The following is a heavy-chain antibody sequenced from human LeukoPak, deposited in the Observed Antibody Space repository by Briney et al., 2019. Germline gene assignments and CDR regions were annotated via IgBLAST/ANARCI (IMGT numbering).Heavy chain of an antibody. CDR2: ISYDGSNK. V-gene: IGHV3-30*18. J-gene: IGHJ4*02. Sequence: GGSLRLSCAASGFTFSSYGMHWVRQAPGKGLEWVAVISYDGSNKYYADSVKGRFTISRDNSKNTLYLQMNSLRAEDTAVYYCAQAHFHCGGDCHPLDYWGQGTLVTVSS. CDR1: GFTFSSYG. CDR3: AQAHFHCGGDCHPLDY. D-gene: IGHD2-21*02.